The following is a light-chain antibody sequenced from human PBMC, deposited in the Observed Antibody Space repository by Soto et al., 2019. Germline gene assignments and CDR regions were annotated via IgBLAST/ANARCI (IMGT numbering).Light chain of an antibody. CDR2: GAS. CDR1: QIVSSN. CDR3: QHYNNWPPLT. J-gene: IGKJ4*01. Sequence: EIVMTQSPATLSVSPGERATLSCRASQIVSSNLAWYQQKPGQAPRLLIYGASTRATGISARFSGSGSGIEFTLTISSLQSEDFAVYYCQHYNNWPPLTFGGGTKVDIK. V-gene: IGKV3-15*01.